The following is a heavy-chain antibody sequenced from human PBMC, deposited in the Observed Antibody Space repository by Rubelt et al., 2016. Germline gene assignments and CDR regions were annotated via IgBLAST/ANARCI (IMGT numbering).Heavy chain of an antibody. CDR1: GYSFSTYA. J-gene: IGHJ3*01. CDR2: INTGSGNT. Sequence: QVQLVQSGAEVKKPGASVKLSCKPSGYSFSTYAMHWLRQAPGQRLEWMGINTGSGNTVYSQKFQGRVTSTRDTSASTAYMELSSLTSEDTAVYYCARVKHGDTVYDDDAFDVWGQGTMVTVSS. CDR3: ARVKHGDTVYDDDAFDV. V-gene: IGHV1-3*04. D-gene: IGHD5/OR15-5a*01.